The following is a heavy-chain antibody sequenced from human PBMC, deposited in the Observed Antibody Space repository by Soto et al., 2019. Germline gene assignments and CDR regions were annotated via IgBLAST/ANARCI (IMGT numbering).Heavy chain of an antibody. V-gene: IGHV4-39*01. CDR2: IYYSGST. J-gene: IGHJ3*02. CDR3: ARRACSGGSCYAGAFDI. CDR1: GGSISSSSYY. D-gene: IGHD2-15*01. Sequence: SETLSLTCTVSGGSISSSSYYWGWIRQPPGKGLEWIGSIYYSGSTYYNPSLKSRVTISVDTSKNQFSLKLSSVTAADTAVYYCARRACSGGSCYAGAFDIWGQGTMVTVSS.